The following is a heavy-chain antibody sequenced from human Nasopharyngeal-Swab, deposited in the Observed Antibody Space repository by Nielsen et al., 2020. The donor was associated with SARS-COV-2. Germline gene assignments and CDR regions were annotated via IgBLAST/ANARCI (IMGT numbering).Heavy chain of an antibody. Sequence: SETLSLTCAVSGGSISSSNWWSWVRQPPGKGLEWIGEINHSGSTNYNPSLKSRVTISVDTSKNQFSLKLSSVTAADTAVYYCARTRDLYYYDRWGQGTLVTVSS. D-gene: IGHD3-22*01. CDR2: INHSGST. CDR1: GGSISSSNW. CDR3: ARTRDLYYYDR. J-gene: IGHJ4*02. V-gene: IGHV4-4*02.